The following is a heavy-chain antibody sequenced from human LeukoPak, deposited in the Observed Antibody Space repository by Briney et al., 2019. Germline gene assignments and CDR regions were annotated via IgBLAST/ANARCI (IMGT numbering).Heavy chain of an antibody. Sequence: SETLSLTCAVSGGSISSGGYSWSWIRQPPGKGLEWIGYIYYSGSTYYNPSLKSRVTISVDKSKNQFSLKLSSVTAADTAVYYCARSYYDSSGYPGGFDYWGQGTLVTVSS. D-gene: IGHD3-22*01. J-gene: IGHJ4*02. CDR1: GGSISSGGYS. CDR3: ARSYYDSSGYPGGFDY. V-gene: IGHV4-30-4*07. CDR2: IYYSGST.